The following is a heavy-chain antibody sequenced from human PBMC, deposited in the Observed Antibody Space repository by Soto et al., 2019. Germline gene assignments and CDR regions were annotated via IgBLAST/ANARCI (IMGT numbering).Heavy chain of an antibody. D-gene: IGHD6-6*01. J-gene: IGHJ1*01. CDR2: ISFDGSNN. CDR1: EFTFSTYV. V-gene: IGHV3-30*18. CDR3: AKDLKYSSSSYAEYFQH. Sequence: GGSLRLSCAASEFTFSTYVMHWVRQAPGKGLEWVAVISFDGSNNYYADSVKGRFTISRDNAKNTLYLQMNSLRAEDTAVYYCAKDLKYSSSSYAEYFQHWGQGTLVTVSS.